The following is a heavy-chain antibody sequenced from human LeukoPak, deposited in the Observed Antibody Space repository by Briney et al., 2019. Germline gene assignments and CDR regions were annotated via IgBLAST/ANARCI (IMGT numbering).Heavy chain of an antibody. CDR1: GFTFSSYA. D-gene: IGHD6-13*01. V-gene: IGHV3-30*04. CDR3: ARPYIAAAGFSDY. CDR2: ISYDGSNK. Sequence: GGSLRLSCAASGFTFSSYAMHWVRQAPGKGLEWVAVISYDGSNKYYADSVKGRFTISRDNSKNTLYLQMNSLRAEDTAVYYCARPYIAAAGFSDYWGQGTLVTASS. J-gene: IGHJ4*02.